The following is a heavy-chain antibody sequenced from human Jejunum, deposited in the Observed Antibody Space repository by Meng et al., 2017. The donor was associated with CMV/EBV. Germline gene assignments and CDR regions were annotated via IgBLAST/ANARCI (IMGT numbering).Heavy chain of an antibody. J-gene: IGHJ4*02. D-gene: IGHD3-22*01. V-gene: IGHV4-59*01. CDR1: SLSSYY. CDR3: ARDRHYNDMSGYYRYFDY. Sequence: SLSSYYWSGIRQSPGKGLEWIGYVSYTGANTNPSLPSRVSTSMDTSKNQFSLKLKSVTAADTAVYYCARDRHYNDMSGYYRYFDYWGQGMLVTVSS. CDR2: VSYTGA.